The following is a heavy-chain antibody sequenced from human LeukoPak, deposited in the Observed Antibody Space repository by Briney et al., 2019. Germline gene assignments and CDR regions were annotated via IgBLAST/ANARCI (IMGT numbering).Heavy chain of an antibody. CDR3: ARTIFGVVFFDY. V-gene: IGHV4-59*01. Sequence: SETLSLTCTVSGGSISSYYWSWIRQPPGKGLEWIGYIYHSGSTNYNPSLKSRVTISVDTSKNQFSLKLSSVTAADTAVYYCARTIFGVVFFDYWGQGTLVTVSS. CDR1: GGSISSYY. J-gene: IGHJ4*02. D-gene: IGHD3-3*01. CDR2: IYHSGST.